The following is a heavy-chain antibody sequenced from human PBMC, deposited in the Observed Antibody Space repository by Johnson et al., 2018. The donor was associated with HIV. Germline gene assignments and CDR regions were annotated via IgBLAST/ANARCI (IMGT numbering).Heavy chain of an antibody. Sequence: QMHLVESGGGVVQPGGSLRLSCAASGFTFSSYGMHWVRQAPGKGLEWVAFIRYDGSNKYYADSVKGRFTISRDNSKNTLYLQMNSLRAEDTAVYYCAKDRILSGYGPGAFDIWGQGTMVTVSS. V-gene: IGHV3-30*02. CDR1: GFTFSSYG. CDR3: AKDRILSGYGPGAFDI. CDR2: IRYDGSNK. D-gene: IGHD5-12*01. J-gene: IGHJ3*02.